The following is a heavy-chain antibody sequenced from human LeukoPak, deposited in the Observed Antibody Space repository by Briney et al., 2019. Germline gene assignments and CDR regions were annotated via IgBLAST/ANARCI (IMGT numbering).Heavy chain of an antibody. CDR3: ARTYYYDSSGYYYGGGYFDY. CDR2: IYTSGST. V-gene: IGHV4-61*05. J-gene: IGHJ4*02. CDR1: GGSISSSSYY. D-gene: IGHD3-22*01. Sequence: SETLSLTCTVSGGSISSSSYYWSWIRQPPGKGLEWIGYIYTSGSTNYNPSLKSRVTISADTSKNQFSLKLSSVTAADTAVYYCARTYYYDSSGYYYGGGYFDYWGQGTLVTVSS.